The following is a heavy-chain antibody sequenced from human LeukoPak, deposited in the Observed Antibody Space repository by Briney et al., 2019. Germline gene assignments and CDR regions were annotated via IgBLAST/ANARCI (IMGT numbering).Heavy chain of an antibody. CDR3: ARETPRRGETRDGYR. J-gene: IGHJ4*02. Sequence: PGGSLRLSCAASGFIFKKYWMNWVRQVPGKGLECLANIKEDGSETYYADSVKGRFTISTDTPKNFLFPQINSMRVEDTAVYYCARETPRRGETRDGYRWGQGTVVTVSS. D-gene: IGHD5-24*01. CDR2: IKEDGSET. V-gene: IGHV3-7*01. CDR1: GFIFKKYW.